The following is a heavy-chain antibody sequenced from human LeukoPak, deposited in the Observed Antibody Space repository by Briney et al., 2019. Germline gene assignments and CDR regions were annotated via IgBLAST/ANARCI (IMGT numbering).Heavy chain of an antibody. Sequence: PGGSLRLSCAASEFSFSNHAMSWVRQAPGKGLEWVSVISNSGGTTHYADSVKGRFTISRDNSKSTLYLQMNSLRGEDTAVYYCATETNGRHYDYWGQGTLLTVSS. D-gene: IGHD1-14*01. CDR3: ATETNGRHYDY. V-gene: IGHV3-23*01. CDR1: EFSFSNHA. CDR2: ISNSGGTT. J-gene: IGHJ4*02.